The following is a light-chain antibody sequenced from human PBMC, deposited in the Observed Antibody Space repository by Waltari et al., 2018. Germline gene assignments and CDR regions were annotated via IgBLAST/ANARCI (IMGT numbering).Light chain of an antibody. CDR1: QSIGSS. Sequence: DMQMTQSPSTLSASVGDRVTITCRASQSIGSSLAWYQQKPGKAPKVVIYEASSLESGVPSRFSGSGSGTECTLTISSLQPDDFAAYYCQQCNSYLLTFGGGTKVEIK. CDR2: EAS. J-gene: IGKJ4*01. V-gene: IGKV1-5*03. CDR3: QQCNSYLLT.